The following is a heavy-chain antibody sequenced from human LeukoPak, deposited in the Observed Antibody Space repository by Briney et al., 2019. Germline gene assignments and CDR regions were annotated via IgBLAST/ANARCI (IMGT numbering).Heavy chain of an antibody. CDR2: ISGSGFTI. V-gene: IGHV3-48*01. D-gene: IGHD4-11*01. CDR1: GFTFDDYA. J-gene: IGHJ6*03. CDR3: ARGVPKTSYYYYYMDV. Sequence: GGSLRLSCAASGFTFDDYAMHWVRQAPGKGLEWISYISGSGFTIHYADSVKGRFTISRDNAKNSLYLQMNSLRAEDTAVYYCARGVPKTSYYYYYMDVWGKGTTVTVSS.